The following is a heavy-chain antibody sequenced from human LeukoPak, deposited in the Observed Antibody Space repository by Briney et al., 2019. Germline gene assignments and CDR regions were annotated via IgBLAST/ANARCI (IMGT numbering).Heavy chain of an antibody. V-gene: IGHV3-7*01. J-gene: IGHJ4*02. CDR2: IKQDGSEK. Sequence: PGGSLRLSCAASGFTFSSYWMSWVRQAPGKGLEWVANIKQDGSEKYYVDSVKGRFTISRDNAKNSLYLQMNSLRAEDTAVYYCARARHIVVVTASRLNTPLFFDCWGQGTLVTVSS. D-gene: IGHD2-21*02. CDR3: ARARHIVVVTASRLNTPLFFDC. CDR1: GFTFSSYW.